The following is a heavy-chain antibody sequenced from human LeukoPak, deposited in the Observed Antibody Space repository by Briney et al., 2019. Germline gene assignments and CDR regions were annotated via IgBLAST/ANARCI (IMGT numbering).Heavy chain of an antibody. Sequence: GGSLRLSCAVSGFTFSSYWMHWVRQAPGKGLVWVSRINTDGRSTSYVDSVKGRFTMSRDNAKNTLYLQMNSLRAEDTAIYYCVRDVWGDRDSFFGYWGQGTLVTVSS. V-gene: IGHV3-74*01. CDR1: GFTFSSYW. J-gene: IGHJ4*02. CDR2: INTDGRST. CDR3: VRDVWGDRDSFFGY. D-gene: IGHD2-21*01.